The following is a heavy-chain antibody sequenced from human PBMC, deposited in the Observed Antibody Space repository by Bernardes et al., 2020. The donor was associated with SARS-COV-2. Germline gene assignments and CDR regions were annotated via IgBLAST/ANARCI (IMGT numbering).Heavy chain of an antibody. J-gene: IGHJ4*02. V-gene: IGHV3-30-3*01. CDR3: TRGLELELITWIDY. Sequence: GGSLRLSCTASGFTFSSSAMHWVRQAPGKGPEWVAVISNDGSIKYYTDSVKGRFTISRDNSKNTLYLLMNSLRTDDTAVYYCTRGLELELITWIDYWGQGTRVTVSS. CDR1: GFTFSSSA. CDR2: ISNDGSIK. D-gene: IGHD1-7*01.